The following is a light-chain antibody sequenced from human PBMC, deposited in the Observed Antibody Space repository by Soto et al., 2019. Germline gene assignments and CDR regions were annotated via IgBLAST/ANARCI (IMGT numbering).Light chain of an antibody. V-gene: IGLV4-60*02. CDR2: LDRSGSY. Sequence: QLVLTQSSSASASLGSSVKLTCILSSGHSTYIIAWHQQQPGKAPRFLMTLDRSGSYNRRGGVPDRFSGSSSGADRYLTISNLQFEDEGDYYCETWYSNTHKVFGGGTKLTVL. CDR1: SGHSTYI. CDR3: ETWYSNTHKV. J-gene: IGLJ3*02.